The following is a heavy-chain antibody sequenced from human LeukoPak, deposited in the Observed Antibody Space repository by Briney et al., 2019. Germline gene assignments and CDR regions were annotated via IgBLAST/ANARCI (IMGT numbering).Heavy chain of an antibody. CDR3: ARGPATYYYDNSGYYFFDY. V-gene: IGHV4-34*01. Sequence: SETPSLTCAVYSGSFSGYYWTWIRQPPGKGLEWIGEINHSGSTNYNPSLKSRVTISVDTSRNQFSLKLSSVTAADTAVYYCARGPATYYYDNSGYYFFDYWGQGTLVTVSS. J-gene: IGHJ4*02. D-gene: IGHD3-22*01. CDR2: INHSGST. CDR1: SGSFSGYY.